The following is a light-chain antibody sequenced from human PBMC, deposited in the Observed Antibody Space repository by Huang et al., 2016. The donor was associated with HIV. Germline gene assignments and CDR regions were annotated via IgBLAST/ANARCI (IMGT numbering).Light chain of an antibody. V-gene: IGKV3-15*01. CDR3: QQYNNWPWT. J-gene: IGKJ1*01. Sequence: EVVMTQSPATLSVSQGERATLSCRASPSVSRNLAWYQQTPCQAPRLLIHGASTRATGSPARFSGSGSGTEFTLTISSLQSEDFAVYYCQQYNNWPWTFGQGTKVEV. CDR1: PSVSRN. CDR2: GAS.